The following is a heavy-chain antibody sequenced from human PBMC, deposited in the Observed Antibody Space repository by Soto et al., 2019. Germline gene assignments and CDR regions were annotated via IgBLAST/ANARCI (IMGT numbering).Heavy chain of an antibody. CDR3: ERDPPPLDV. CDR1: GYTFTSYG. V-gene: IGHV1-18*01. J-gene: IGHJ6*02. CDR2: ISAYNGNT. Sequence: QVQLVQSGAEVKKPGASVKVSCKASGYTFTSYGISWVRQAPGPGLEWMGWISAYNGNTNYAQKLQGRVTITTHTPTSTAYMELRRLRSDDTAVYYCERDPPPLDVWGQGTTVTVSS.